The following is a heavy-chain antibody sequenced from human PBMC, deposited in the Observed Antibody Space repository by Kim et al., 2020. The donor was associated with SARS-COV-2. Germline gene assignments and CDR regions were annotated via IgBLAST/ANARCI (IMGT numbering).Heavy chain of an antibody. J-gene: IGHJ4*02. V-gene: IGHV3-9*01. D-gene: IGHD6-13*01. Sequence: AASVKGRFTISRDNAKNSLYLQMNSLRAEDTALYYCAKAPVAAAEYYFDYWGQGTLVTVSS. CDR3: AKAPVAAAEYYFDY.